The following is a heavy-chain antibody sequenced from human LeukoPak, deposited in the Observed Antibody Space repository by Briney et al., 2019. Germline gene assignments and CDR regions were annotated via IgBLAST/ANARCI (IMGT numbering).Heavy chain of an antibody. CDR1: GFTFSSYA. J-gene: IGHJ6*02. Sequence: PGGSLRLSCAASGFTFSSYAMSWVRQAPGKGLEWVSAISGSGGSTYYPDSVKGRFTISRDNSKNTLYLQMNSLRAEDTAVYYCAKEGSSSPYYYYGMDVWGQGTTVTVSS. CDR2: ISGSGGST. CDR3: AKEGSSSPYYYYGMDV. V-gene: IGHV3-23*01. D-gene: IGHD6-13*01.